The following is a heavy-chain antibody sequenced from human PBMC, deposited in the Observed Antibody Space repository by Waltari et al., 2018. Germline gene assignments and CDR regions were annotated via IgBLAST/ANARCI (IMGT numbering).Heavy chain of an antibody. V-gene: IGHV4-4*07. Sequence: QVQLQESGPGLVKPSETLSLTCRVSGGSISSYYWSWIRQSAGKGLEWIGRINTSGSTNCNPSRKSRVPMSVDTSKNQFSLKLTAVTAADTAVYYCARGITVIVADYYFYYMDVWGKGTTVTISS. CDR2: INTSGST. CDR1: GGSISSYY. D-gene: IGHD3-22*01. J-gene: IGHJ6*03. CDR3: ARGITVIVADYYFYYMDV.